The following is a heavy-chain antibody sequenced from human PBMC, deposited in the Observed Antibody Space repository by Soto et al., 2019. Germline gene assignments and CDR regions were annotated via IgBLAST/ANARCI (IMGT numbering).Heavy chain of an antibody. CDR3: ARDLLPLDFWSGYYPYYYYGMDV. D-gene: IGHD3-3*01. Sequence: GASVKVSCKASGYTFTGYYMHWVRQAPGQGLEWTGWINPNSGGTNYAQKFQGWVTMTRDTSISTAYMELSRLRSDDTAVYYCARDLLPLDFWSGYYPYYYYGMDVWGQGTTVTVSS. J-gene: IGHJ6*02. CDR2: INPNSGGT. V-gene: IGHV1-2*04. CDR1: GYTFTGYY.